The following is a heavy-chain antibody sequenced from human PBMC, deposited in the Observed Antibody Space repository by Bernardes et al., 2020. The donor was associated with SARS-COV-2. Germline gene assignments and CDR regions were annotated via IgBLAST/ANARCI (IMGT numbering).Heavy chain of an antibody. Sequence: GGSLRLSCAASGFTFSNYWMSWVRQAPGKGLEWVANMNQDGSEKYYVDSVKGRFTISRDNAKNSLYLQMDNLGAEDTAVYYCALKGGGQQIASGVIDYWGQGTLVTVSS. D-gene: IGHD2-15*01. CDR1: GFTFSNYW. CDR2: MNQDGSEK. V-gene: IGHV3-7*05. J-gene: IGHJ4*02. CDR3: ALKGGGQQIASGVIDY.